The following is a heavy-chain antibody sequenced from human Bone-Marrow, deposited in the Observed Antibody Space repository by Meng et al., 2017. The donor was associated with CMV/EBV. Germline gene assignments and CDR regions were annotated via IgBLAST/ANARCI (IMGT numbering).Heavy chain of an antibody. Sequence: RLSCAASGFTFSSYSMNWVRQAPGKGLEWVSSISSSSSYIYYADSVKGRFTISRDNAKNSLYLQMNSLRAEDTAVYYCARSGLGATTVNAFDIWGQGTMVTVSS. V-gene: IGHV3-21*01. CDR1: GFTFSSYS. J-gene: IGHJ3*02. D-gene: IGHD1-26*01. CDR2: ISSSSSYI. CDR3: ARSGLGATTVNAFDI.